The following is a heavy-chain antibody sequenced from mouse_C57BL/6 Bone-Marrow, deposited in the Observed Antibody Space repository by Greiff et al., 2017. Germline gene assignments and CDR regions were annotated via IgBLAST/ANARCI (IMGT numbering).Heavy chain of an antibody. Sequence: VKLMESGAELARPGASVKMSCKASGYTFTSYTMPWVKQRPGQGLEWIGYINPSSGYTKYNQKFKDKATLTADKSSSTAYMQLSSLTTEDSAIYYCAREDYYGSSYGYFDVWGTGTTVTVSS. D-gene: IGHD1-1*01. CDR2: INPSSGYT. V-gene: IGHV1-4*01. CDR3: AREDYYGSSYGYFDV. CDR1: GYTFTSYT. J-gene: IGHJ1*03.